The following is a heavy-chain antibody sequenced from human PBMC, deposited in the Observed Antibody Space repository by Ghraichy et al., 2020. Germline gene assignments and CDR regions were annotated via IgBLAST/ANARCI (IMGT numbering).Heavy chain of an antibody. CDR2: IWYDGSNK. V-gene: IGHV3-33*01. D-gene: IGHD1-26*01. J-gene: IGHJ4*02. Sequence: GESLNISCAASGFTFSSYGMHWVRQAPGKGLEWVAVIWYDGSNKYYADSVKGRFTISRDNSKNTLYLQMNSLRAEDTAVYYCAREVIVGATVGDYWGQGTLVTVSS. CDR3: AREVIVGATVGDY. CDR1: GFTFSSYG.